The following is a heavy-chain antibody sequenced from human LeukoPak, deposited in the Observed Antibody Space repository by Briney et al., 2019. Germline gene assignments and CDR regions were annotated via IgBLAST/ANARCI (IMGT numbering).Heavy chain of an antibody. CDR3: ARHTYGGAGYNWFDP. CDR2: IYYSGST. D-gene: IGHD2/OR15-2a*01. CDR1: GGSITNYY. Sequence: SETLSLTCTVSGGSITNYYLSWIRQPPGKGLEWVGYIYYSGSTNYNPSLKSRVTISVDTSKNQFSLKLSSVTAADTAVYYCARHTYGGAGYNWFDPWGQGTLVTVSS. V-gene: IGHV4-59*08. J-gene: IGHJ5*02.